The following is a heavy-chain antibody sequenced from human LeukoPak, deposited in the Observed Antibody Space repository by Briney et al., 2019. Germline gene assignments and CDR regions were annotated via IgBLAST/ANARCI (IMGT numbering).Heavy chain of an antibody. CDR2: INHSGST. CDR3: ARGVVLRYFDWLSTRHDAFDI. D-gene: IGHD3-9*01. J-gene: IGHJ3*02. CDR1: GGSFSGYY. V-gene: IGHV4-34*01. Sequence: ETLSLTCAVYGGSFSGYYWSWIRQPPGKGLEWIGEINHSGSTNYNPSLKSRVTISVDTSKNQFSLKLSSVTAADTAVYYCARGVVLRYFDWLSTRHDAFDIWGQGTMVTVSS.